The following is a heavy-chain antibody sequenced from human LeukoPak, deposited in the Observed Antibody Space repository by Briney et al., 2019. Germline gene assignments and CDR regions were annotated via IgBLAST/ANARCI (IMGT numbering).Heavy chain of an antibody. CDR1: GGSLSRFY. CDR3: ARDSPDGYTSGHYYYYLDV. D-gene: IGHD5-18*01. V-gene: IGHV4-4*07. CDR2: IHSGGTT. Sequence: PSETLSPTCTVSGGSLSRFYWAWIRQPAGRGLEWIGRIHSGGTTNYNPSLESRLTFSLDTSQNQFSLKLNSVTAADTAVYYCARDSPDGYTSGHYYYYLDVWGKGTTVTVSS. J-gene: IGHJ6*03.